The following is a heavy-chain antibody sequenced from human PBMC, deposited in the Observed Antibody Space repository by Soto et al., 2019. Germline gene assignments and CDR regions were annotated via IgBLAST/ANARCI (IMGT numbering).Heavy chain of an antibody. CDR2: ISYDGSNK. CDR3: AKDPRPYYSCGWYQNPYNWFDP. J-gene: IGHJ5*02. V-gene: IGHV3-30*18. CDR1: GFTFSSYG. Sequence: GGSLRLSCAASGFTFSSYGMHWVRQAPGKGLEWVAVISYDGSNKYYADSVKGRFTISRDNSKNTLYLQMNSLRAEDTAVYYCAKDPRPYYSCGWYQNPYNWFDPWGQGTLLTVSS. D-gene: IGHD6-19*01.